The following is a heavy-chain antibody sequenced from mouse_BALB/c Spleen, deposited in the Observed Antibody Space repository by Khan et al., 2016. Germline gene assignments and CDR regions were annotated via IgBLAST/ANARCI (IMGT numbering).Heavy chain of an antibody. Sequence: VQLQQSGTVLARPGASVKMSCKASGYTFSSYWMHWVKQRPGQGLEWIGVIYPGNSDATYNQKFKGKAELTAVTSTSTAYMELSSLTNEDSAVYYCTRVDTTCYAWFAYWGQGTLVTVSA. CDR2: IYPGNSDA. CDR3: TRVDTTCYAWFAY. D-gene: IGHD3-2*01. CDR1: GYTFSSYW. J-gene: IGHJ3*01. V-gene: IGHV1-5*01.